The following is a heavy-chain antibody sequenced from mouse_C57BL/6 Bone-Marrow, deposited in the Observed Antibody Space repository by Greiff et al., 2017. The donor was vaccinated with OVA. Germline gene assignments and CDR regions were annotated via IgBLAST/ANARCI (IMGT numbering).Heavy chain of an antibody. V-gene: IGHV1-47*01. D-gene: IGHD2-4*01. J-gene: IGHJ4*01. CDR3: ARGYYDYDGGGYYYAMDY. CDR1: GYTFTTYP. Sequence: QDQLQQSGAELVKPGASVKMSCKASGYTFTTYPIEWMKQNHGKSLEWIGNFHPYNDDTKYNEKFKGKATLTVEKSSSTVYLELSRLTSDDSAVYYCARGYYDYDGGGYYYAMDYWGQGTSVTVSS. CDR2: FHPYNDDT.